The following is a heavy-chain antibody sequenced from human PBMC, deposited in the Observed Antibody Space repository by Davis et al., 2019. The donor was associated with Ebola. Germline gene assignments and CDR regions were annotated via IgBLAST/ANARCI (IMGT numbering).Heavy chain of an antibody. CDR2: INPNSGGT. Sequence: ASVKLSCTASGYTFTGYYMHWVRQAPGQGLEWMGWINPNSGGTNYAQKFQGRVTMTRDTSISTAYMELSRLRSDDTAVYYCARWPPWGKVAFDIWGQGTMVTVSS. CDR1: GYTFTGYY. CDR3: ARWPPWGKVAFDI. D-gene: IGHD7-27*01. V-gene: IGHV1-2*02. J-gene: IGHJ3*02.